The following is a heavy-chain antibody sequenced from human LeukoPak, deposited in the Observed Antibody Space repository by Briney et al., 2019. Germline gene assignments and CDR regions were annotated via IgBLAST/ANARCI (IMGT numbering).Heavy chain of an antibody. CDR1: GFTFSSYW. D-gene: IGHD3-16*01. CDR2: IKQDGSEK. CDR3: AREDYDYVWGSSYYFDY. V-gene: IGHV3-7*01. Sequence: AGGSLRLSCAASGFTFSSYWMSWVRQAPGKGLEWVANIKQDGSEKYYVDSVKGRFTISRDNAKNSLYLQMNSLRAEDTAVYYCAREDYDYVWGSSYYFDYWGQGTLVTVSS. J-gene: IGHJ4*02.